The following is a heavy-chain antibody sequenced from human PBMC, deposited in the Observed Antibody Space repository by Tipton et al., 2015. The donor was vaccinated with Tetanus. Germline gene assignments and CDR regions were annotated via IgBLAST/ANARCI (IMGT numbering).Heavy chain of an antibody. CDR3: ARANNEFPKKGPFDS. Sequence: WNWIRQPPGKGLEWLAYVSYSGRTNSNYSLKSRITISQDTSKNQFSLRLTSVTAADTAVYYRARANNEFPKKGPFDSWGQGSLVIVSS. CDR2: VSYSGRT. V-gene: IGHV4-59*01. J-gene: IGHJ4*02. D-gene: IGHD1-1*01.